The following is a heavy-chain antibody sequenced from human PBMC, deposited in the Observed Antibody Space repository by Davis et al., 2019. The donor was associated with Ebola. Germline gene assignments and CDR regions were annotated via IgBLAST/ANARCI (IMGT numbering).Heavy chain of an antibody. Sequence: GESLKISCAAPGFTFSSYSMNWVRQAPGKGLEWVSYISSSSSTIYYADSVKGRFTISRDNAKNPLYLQMNSLRDEDTAVYYCAKDAIAAAAWFDPWGQGTMVTVSS. V-gene: IGHV3-48*02. J-gene: IGHJ5*02. D-gene: IGHD6-13*01. CDR2: ISSSSSTI. CDR1: GFTFSSYS. CDR3: AKDAIAAAAWFDP.